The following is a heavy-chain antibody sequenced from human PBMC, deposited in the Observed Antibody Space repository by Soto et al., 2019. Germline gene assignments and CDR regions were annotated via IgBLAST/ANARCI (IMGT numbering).Heavy chain of an antibody. D-gene: IGHD3-22*01. CDR2: ISGSGGST. Sequence: QPGGSLRLSCAASGFTFSIYAMSWVRQAPGKGLEWVSAISGSGGSTYYADSVKGRFTISRDNSKNTLYLQMDSLRAEDTAVYYCAKVSPNFYDISGYSLGAFDIWCQGIMVSVSS. CDR3: AKVSPNFYDISGYSLGAFDI. CDR1: GFTFSIYA. V-gene: IGHV3-23*01. J-gene: IGHJ3*02.